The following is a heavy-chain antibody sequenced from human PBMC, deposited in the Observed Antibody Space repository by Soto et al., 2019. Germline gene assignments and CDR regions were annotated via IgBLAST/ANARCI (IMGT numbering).Heavy chain of an antibody. V-gene: IGHV6-1*01. Sequence: PAQTLSLTGAISGDSVSSSSAAWNWIRQSPSRGLEWLGRTYYRSKWYNDYAVSVKSRITINPDTSKNQFSLQLNSVTPADSAVDYCARFSVVGIGLGYYYFGMVVWGEGTTVTVSS. CDR3: ARFSVVGIGLGYYYFGMVV. D-gene: IGHD6-19*01. CDR1: GDSVSSSSAA. J-gene: IGHJ6*02. CDR2: TYYRSKWYN.